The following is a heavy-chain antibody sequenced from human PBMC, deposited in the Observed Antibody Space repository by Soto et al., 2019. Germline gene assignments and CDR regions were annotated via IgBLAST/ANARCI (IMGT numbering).Heavy chain of an antibody. V-gene: IGHV1-24*01. CDR3: ARVPYDILTLDWFDP. CDR2: FDPEDGET. D-gene: IGHD3-9*01. Sequence: GASVVSCKVSGYTLTELSMHWVRQAPGKGLEWMGGFDPEDGETIYAQKFQGRVTMTEDTSTDTAYMELRSLRSDDTAVYYCARVPYDILTLDWFDPWGQGTLVTVSS. CDR1: GYTLTELS. J-gene: IGHJ5*02.